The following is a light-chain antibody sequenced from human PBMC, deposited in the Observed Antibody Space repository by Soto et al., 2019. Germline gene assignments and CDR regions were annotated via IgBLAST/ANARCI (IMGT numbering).Light chain of an antibody. J-gene: IGKJ1*01. CDR1: ESVSTN. CDR3: QQYSIWRT. CDR2: GAS. V-gene: IGKV3-15*01. Sequence: EIEMTQSPATLSLAPGERVPLSCRASESVSTNLAWYQQKAGQAPRLLIYGASTRATGIPARFSGSGSGTEFTLTIRSLKSEDFAVYYCQQYSIWRTFGQGTKVDIK.